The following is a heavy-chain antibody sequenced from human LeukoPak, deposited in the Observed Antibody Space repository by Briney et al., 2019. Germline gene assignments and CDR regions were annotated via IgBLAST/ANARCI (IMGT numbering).Heavy chain of an antibody. D-gene: IGHD2-21*02. J-gene: IGHJ4*02. CDR1: GFTFSNYG. Sequence: GGPLRLSCAASGFTFSNYGMHWVRQAPGKGLEWVAVIWYDGSNKYYADSVKGRFTISRDNSKNTLYLQMNSLRGEDTAVYYCAKDGGSYCGGDCYIDYWGQGTLVTVSS. CDR3: AKDGGSYCGGDCYIDY. V-gene: IGHV3-33*06. CDR2: IWYDGSNK.